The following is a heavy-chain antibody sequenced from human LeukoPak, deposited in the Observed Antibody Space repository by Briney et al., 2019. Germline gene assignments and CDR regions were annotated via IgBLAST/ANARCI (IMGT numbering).Heavy chain of an antibody. CDR2: IYTSGRT. CDR1: GGSISSGSDY. J-gene: IGHJ4*02. Sequence: SETLSLTCTVSGGSISSGSDYWSWIRQPAGKGLEWIGRIYTSGRTNYNPSLKSRVTISVDTSKNQFSLKLSSVTAADTAVYYCARLVGGSYGGVWGQGTLVTVSS. D-gene: IGHD1-26*01. V-gene: IGHV4-61*02. CDR3: ARLVGGSYGGV.